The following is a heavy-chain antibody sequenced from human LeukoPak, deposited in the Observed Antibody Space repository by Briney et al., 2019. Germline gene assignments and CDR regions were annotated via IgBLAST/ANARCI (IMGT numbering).Heavy chain of an antibody. V-gene: IGHV3-9*01. CDR1: GFTFDDYA. D-gene: IGHD2-2*01. CDR2: ISWNSGSI. Sequence: PGRSLRLSCAASGFTFDDYAMHWVRQAPGKGLEWVSGISWNSGSIGYADSVKGRFTISRDNAKNSLYLQMNSLRAEDTALYYCAKEIGDGYCSSTSCFFDYWGQGTLVTVSS. J-gene: IGHJ4*02. CDR3: AKEIGDGYCSSTSCFFDY.